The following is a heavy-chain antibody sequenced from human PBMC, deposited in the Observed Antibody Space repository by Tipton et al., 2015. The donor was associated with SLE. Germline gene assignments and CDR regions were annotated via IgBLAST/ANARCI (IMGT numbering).Heavy chain of an antibody. D-gene: IGHD2-2*01. Sequence: TLSLTCTVSGDSISSGTFFWGWVRPSPGKGLEWIGSISYTGSTYYNPSLKSRVTISVDMSKNQFSLKLTAVTAADTAVYYCATSPLTLWGQGTLVTVSS. CDR2: ISYTGST. V-gene: IGHV4-39*07. J-gene: IGHJ4*02. CDR3: ATSPLTL. CDR1: GDSISSGTFF.